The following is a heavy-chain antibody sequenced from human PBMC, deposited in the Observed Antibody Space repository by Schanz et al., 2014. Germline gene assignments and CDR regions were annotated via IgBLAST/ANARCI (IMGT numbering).Heavy chain of an antibody. Sequence: QVQLVESGGGVVQPGRSLRLSCAASGFTFSDYALHWVRQAPGKGLEWVALISYDGGNKYYTDSVKGRFTISRGNSKNSLDLQMNSLRAEETAVYYCAREYKCNYNDYYDMDVWGQGTTVTVSS. D-gene: IGHD1-7*01. CDR2: ISYDGGNK. V-gene: IGHV3-30*04. J-gene: IGHJ6*02. CDR3: AREYKCNYNDYYDMDV. CDR1: GFTFSDYA.